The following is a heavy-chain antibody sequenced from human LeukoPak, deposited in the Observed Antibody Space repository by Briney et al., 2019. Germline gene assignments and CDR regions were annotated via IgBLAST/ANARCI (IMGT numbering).Heavy chain of an antibody. J-gene: IGHJ5*02. CDR2: IYYSGST. Sequence: SETLSLTCTVSGGSISSSSYYWGWIRQPPGKGLGWIGSIYYSGSTYYNPPLKSRVTISVDTSKNQFSLKLSSVTAADTAVYYCARHGVEGYTLPMERFDPWGQGTLVTVSS. D-gene: IGHD3-3*01. CDR1: GGSISSSSYY. V-gene: IGHV4-39*01. CDR3: ARHGVEGYTLPMERFDP.